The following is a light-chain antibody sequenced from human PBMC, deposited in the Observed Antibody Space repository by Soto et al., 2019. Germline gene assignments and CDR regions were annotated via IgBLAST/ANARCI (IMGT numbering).Light chain of an antibody. CDR3: MQALQAPYS. Sequence: DIVMTQSPLSLPVSPGEPASISCRSSQSLLHRNGYSSLDWYLQKPGQSPRLLIYLASTRASGVPDKFSASGSGTVFTLKISRVEAEYVGIYYCMQALQAPYSFGQGTKLEI. CDR1: QSLLHRNGYSS. CDR2: LAS. J-gene: IGKJ2*01. V-gene: IGKV2-28*01.